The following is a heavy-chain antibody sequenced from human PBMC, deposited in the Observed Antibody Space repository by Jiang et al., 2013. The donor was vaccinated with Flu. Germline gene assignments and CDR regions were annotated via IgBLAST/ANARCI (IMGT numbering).Heavy chain of an antibody. D-gene: IGHD1-26*01. J-gene: IGHJ6*02. CDR1: GYTFTSYD. CDR3: ARAPRVGATTSYGMDV. CDR2: MNPNSGNT. Sequence: SGAEVKKPGASVKVSCKASGYTFTSYDINWVRQATGQGLEWMGWMNPNSGNTGYAQKFQGRVTMTRNTSISTAYMELSSLRSEDTAVYYCARAPRVGATTSYGMDVWGQGTTVTVSS. V-gene: IGHV1-8*01.